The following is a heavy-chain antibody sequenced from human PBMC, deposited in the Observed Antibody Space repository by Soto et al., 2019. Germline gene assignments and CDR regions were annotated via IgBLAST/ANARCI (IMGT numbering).Heavy chain of an antibody. CDR1: GFTFSSYG. CDR3: ERAGCSSTSCYTYFDYGMDV. V-gene: IGHV3-30*03. CDR2: LSYDGSNK. D-gene: IGHD2-2*02. J-gene: IGHJ6*04. Sequence: GGPLRLSCSASGFTFSSYGMHWVGQAPGKGLEWVAVLSYDGSNKYSADSVKGRFPISRDNAQNSLYLQMNRLRAEDTAVDYWERAGCSSTSCYTYFDYGMDVRGKGTMVTVSS.